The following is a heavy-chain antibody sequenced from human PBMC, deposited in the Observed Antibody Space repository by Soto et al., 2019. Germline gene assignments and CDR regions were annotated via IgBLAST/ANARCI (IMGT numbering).Heavy chain of an antibody. Sequence: ASVKVSCKASGYTFTSYYMHGVRQAPGQGLEWMGIINPSGGSTSYAQKFQGRVTMTRDTSTSTVYMELSSLRSENSAGYYCARESGDRRGFDYWGQGTLVTVSS. CDR1: GYTFTSYY. J-gene: IGHJ4*02. V-gene: IGHV1-46*01. D-gene: IGHD7-27*01. CDR2: INPSGGST. CDR3: ARESGDRRGFDY.